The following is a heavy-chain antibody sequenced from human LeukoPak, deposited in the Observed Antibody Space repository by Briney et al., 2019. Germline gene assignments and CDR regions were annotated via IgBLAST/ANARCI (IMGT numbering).Heavy chain of an antibody. Sequence: PSETLSLTCTVSGGSISSYYWSWIRQPPGKGLEWIGYIYYSGSTNYNPSLKSRVTISVDTSKNQFSLKLSSVTAADTAVYYCARNRRFLEWLRPRNWFDPWGQGTLVTVSS. CDR2: IYYSGST. V-gene: IGHV4-59*12. CDR1: GGSISSYY. CDR3: ARNRRFLEWLRPRNWFDP. D-gene: IGHD3-3*01. J-gene: IGHJ5*02.